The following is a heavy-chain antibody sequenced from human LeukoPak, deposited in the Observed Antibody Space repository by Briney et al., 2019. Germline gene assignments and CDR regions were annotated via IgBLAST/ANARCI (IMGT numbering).Heavy chain of an antibody. J-gene: IGHJ4*02. CDR1: GFTVSTNC. D-gene: IGHD5-12*01. CDR2: IYSGGTT. Sequence: PGGSLRLSCAASGFTVSTNCMTWVRQAPGKGLEWVSTIYSGGTTYYADSVMGRFTISRHNSRNTLYLQMNSLRAEDTAVYYCAKDREGLSSGYDLEYFDYWGQGTLVTVSS. CDR3: AKDREGLSSGYDLEYFDY. V-gene: IGHV3-53*04.